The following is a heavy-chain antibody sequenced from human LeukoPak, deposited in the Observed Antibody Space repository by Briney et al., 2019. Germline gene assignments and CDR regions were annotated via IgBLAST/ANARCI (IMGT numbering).Heavy chain of an antibody. CDR1: GGSISSSSYY. Sequence: SETLSLTCTVSGGSISSSSYYWGWIRQPPGKGLEWIGSIYYSGSTYYNPSLKSRVTISVDTSKNQFSLRLSSVTAADTAVYYCAKESYSSSSYVYWGQGTLVTVSS. D-gene: IGHD6-6*01. CDR3: AKESYSSSSYVY. CDR2: IYYSGST. J-gene: IGHJ4*02. V-gene: IGHV4-39*02.